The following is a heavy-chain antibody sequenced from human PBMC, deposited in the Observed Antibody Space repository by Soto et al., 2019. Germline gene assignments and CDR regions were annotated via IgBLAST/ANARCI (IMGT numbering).Heavy chain of an antibody. V-gene: IGHV3-30*18. D-gene: IGHD3-10*01. Sequence: QVQLVESGGGVVQPGRSLRLSCAASGFTFSSYGMHWVRQAPGKGLEWVAVISYDGSNKYYADSVKGRFTISRDNYKNTLYLQMNSLRAEDTAVYYCAKSETPGYYYYYGMDVWGQGTTVTVSS. CDR3: AKSETPGYYYYYGMDV. CDR1: GFTFSSYG. CDR2: ISYDGSNK. J-gene: IGHJ6*02.